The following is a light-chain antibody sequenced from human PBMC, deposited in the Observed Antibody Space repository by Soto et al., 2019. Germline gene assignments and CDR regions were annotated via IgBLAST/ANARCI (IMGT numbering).Light chain of an antibody. J-gene: IGKJ5*01. CDR3: QQRSNWPPT. CDR1: QSVSSY. CDR2: DAS. Sequence: EIVLTQSPATLSLSPGERATLSCRASQSVSSYLAWYQQKTGQAPRLLLYDASNRATGIPARFSGSGSGTDCTLTISSLEPEDFAVYYCQQRSNWPPTFGQGTRLEIK. V-gene: IGKV3-11*01.